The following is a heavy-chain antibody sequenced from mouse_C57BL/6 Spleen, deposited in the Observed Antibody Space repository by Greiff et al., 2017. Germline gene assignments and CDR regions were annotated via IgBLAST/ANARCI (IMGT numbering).Heavy chain of an antibody. V-gene: IGHV5-6*01. J-gene: IGHJ2*01. Sequence: VQLQQSGGDLVKPGGSLKLSCAASGFTFSSYGMSWVRQTPDKRLEWVATISSGGSYTYYPDSVKGRFTISRDNAKNTLYLQMSSLKSEDTAMYYCARREGYYFDYWGQGTTLTVSS. CDR1: GFTFSSYG. CDR2: ISSGGSYT. CDR3: ARREGYYFDY.